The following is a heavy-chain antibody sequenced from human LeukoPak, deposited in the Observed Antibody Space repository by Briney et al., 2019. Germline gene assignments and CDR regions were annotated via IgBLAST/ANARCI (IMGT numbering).Heavy chain of an antibody. D-gene: IGHD3-22*01. Sequence: GGSLRLSCAASGLTFSDYYMSWIRQAPGKGLEWVSYICDSGRTIYYADSVKGRFTISRDNAKNSVHLQMNNLRAEDTAVYYCARDRLGDYDHSGYYDKWGQGTLVTVSS. CDR3: ARDRLGDYDHSGYYDK. J-gene: IGHJ4*02. CDR2: ICDSGRTI. V-gene: IGHV3-11*01. CDR1: GLTFSDYY.